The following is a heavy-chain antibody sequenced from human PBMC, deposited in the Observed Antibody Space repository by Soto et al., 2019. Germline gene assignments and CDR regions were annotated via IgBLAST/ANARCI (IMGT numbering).Heavy chain of an antibody. CDR1: GFTFSSYS. CDR3: ASRGYYYGSGSYKETGY. D-gene: IGHD3-10*01. Sequence: GGSLRLSCAASGFTFSSYSMNWVRQAPGKGLEWVSYISSSSSTIYYADSVKGRFTISRDNAKNSLYLQMNSLRAEDTAVYYCASRGYYYGSGSYKETGYWGQGTLVTVSS. V-gene: IGHV3-48*01. J-gene: IGHJ4*02. CDR2: ISSSSSTI.